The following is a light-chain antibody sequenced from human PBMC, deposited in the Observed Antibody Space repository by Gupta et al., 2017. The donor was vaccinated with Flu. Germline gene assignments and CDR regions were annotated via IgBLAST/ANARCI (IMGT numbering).Light chain of an antibody. CDR3: CSYTTSYTLV. CDR1: SNDVGGYNF. J-gene: IGLJ3*02. CDR2: EVS. Sequence: GPSITISCTGTSNDVGGYNFVSWYQQHPGKAPRLLIYEVSNRPSGVSNRFSGSRSGNTASLTISGLQAEDEGNYYCCSYTTSYTLVFGGGTKLTVL. V-gene: IGLV2-14*01.